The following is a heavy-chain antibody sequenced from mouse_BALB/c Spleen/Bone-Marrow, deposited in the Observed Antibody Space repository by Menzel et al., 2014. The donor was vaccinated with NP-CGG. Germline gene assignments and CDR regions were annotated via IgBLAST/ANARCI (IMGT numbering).Heavy chain of an antibody. Sequence: VQLVESGAELARPGASVKLSCKASGYTFTSYWMQWVKQRPGQGLEWIGTIYPGDGDARYTQKFKGKATLTADKSSSTAYMQLRILASEDSAVYYCAWNYYYASSWSAMDYWGQGTSVTVSS. CDR3: AWNYYYASSWSAMDY. J-gene: IGHJ4*01. V-gene: IGHV1-87*01. CDR2: IYPGDGDA. D-gene: IGHD1-1*01. CDR1: GYTFTSYW.